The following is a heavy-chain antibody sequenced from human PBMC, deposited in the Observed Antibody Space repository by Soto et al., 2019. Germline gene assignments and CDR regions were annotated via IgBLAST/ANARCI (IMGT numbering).Heavy chain of an antibody. CDR1: GFTFSNYE. D-gene: IGHD3-22*01. CDR3: ARGLRNYYDRSGLHY. V-gene: IGHV3-48*03. J-gene: IGHJ4*02. CDR2: ISYSGSTI. Sequence: PGGSLRLSCAASGFTFSNYEMNWVRQAPGKGLEWVSYISYSGSTIYYAGSVKGRFTISRDNSKNSLYLQMNSLRAEDTAVYYCARGLRNYYDRSGLHYWGQGTLVTVSS.